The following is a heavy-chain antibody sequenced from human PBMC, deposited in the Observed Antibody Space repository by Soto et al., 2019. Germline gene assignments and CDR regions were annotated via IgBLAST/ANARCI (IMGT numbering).Heavy chain of an antibody. CDR2: IYYGGIT. Sequence: PATTSLTCAVSGASIRSSNESWMSGPRLTALEWIGYIYYGGITYYNPSLKSRLTMSRDTSKNQFSLRLTSVTAADTAVYFCASEIESYRSDGYDSYYFDARGQRT. D-gene: IGHD2-15*01. CDR3: ASEIESYRSDGYDSYYFDA. CDR1: GASIRSSN. J-gene: IGHJ4*02. V-gene: IGHV4-59*04.